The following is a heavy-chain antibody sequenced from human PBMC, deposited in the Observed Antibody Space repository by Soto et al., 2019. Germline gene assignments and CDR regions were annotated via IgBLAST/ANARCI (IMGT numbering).Heavy chain of an antibody. CDR1: GFTFTNYA. V-gene: IGHV3-23*01. D-gene: IGHD6-13*01. Sequence: EVQLLESGGDLVQPGGSLRLSCAASGFTFTNYAMTWVRQAPGKGLEWVSTISGGGSITYYADSLKGRFTISRDNSKNTLYLHIISLIAEDTAVYYCANSIRGGYSSSWYYFDYWGQVTLVTVSS. CDR3: ANSIRGGYSSSWYYFDY. CDR2: ISGGGSIT. J-gene: IGHJ4*02.